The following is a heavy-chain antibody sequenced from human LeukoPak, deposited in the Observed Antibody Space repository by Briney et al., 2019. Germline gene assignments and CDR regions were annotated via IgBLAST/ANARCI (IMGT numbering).Heavy chain of an antibody. D-gene: IGHD3-10*01. Sequence: SETLSLTCTVSGGSISSSSYYWGWIRQPPGKGLEWIGSIYYSGSTYYNPSLKSRVTISVDTSKNQFSLKLSCVTAADTAVYYCATQYYYGSGSYYNSDVWGKGTTVTVSS. V-gene: IGHV4-39*01. CDR1: GGSISSSSYY. CDR3: ATQYYYGSGSYYNSDV. J-gene: IGHJ6*04. CDR2: IYYSGST.